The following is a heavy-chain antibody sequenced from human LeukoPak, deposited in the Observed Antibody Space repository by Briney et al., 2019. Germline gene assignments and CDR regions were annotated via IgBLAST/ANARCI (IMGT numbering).Heavy chain of an antibody. Sequence: GGSLRLSCAASGFTFSPSWMHWVRQAPGKGLEWMAVISDDGSNEHYADSVKGRFTISRDNLKNTLYLQMNILRAEDTAVYYCARGGQYCSTISCYAYNWFDPWGQGTLVTVSS. V-gene: IGHV3-30-3*01. CDR2: ISDDGSNE. D-gene: IGHD2-2*01. CDR3: ARGGQYCSTISCYAYNWFDP. CDR1: GFTFSPSW. J-gene: IGHJ5*02.